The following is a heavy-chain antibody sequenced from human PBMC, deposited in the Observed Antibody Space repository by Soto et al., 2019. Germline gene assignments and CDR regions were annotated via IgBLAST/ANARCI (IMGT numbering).Heavy chain of an antibody. V-gene: IGHV4-61*01. J-gene: IGHJ4*02. Sequence: QVQLQESGPGLVKPSETLSLTCSVSGGSVSSGSYYWSWIRQPPGKGLEWIGYIYYSGSTKYNPSLKSRVTISVDTSKNQFSRKLRSVTAADTAVYYCARAGLGDGSDYWGQGTLVTVSS. D-gene: IGHD1-26*01. CDR2: IYYSGST. CDR1: GGSVSSGSYY. CDR3: ARAGLGDGSDY.